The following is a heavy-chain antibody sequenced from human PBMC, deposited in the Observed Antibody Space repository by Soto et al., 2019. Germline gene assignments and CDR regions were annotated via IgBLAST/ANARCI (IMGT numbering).Heavy chain of an antibody. Sequence: GGSLRLSCAASGFTVSSNYMSWVRQAPGKGLEWASVIYSGGSTYYANSGKARFTITRDNSKNTLYLQMNSLRAEDTAVYYCARDYDDAFDIWGQGTMVTVSS. CDR3: ARDYDDAFDI. CDR1: GFTVSSNY. D-gene: IGHD3-16*01. CDR2: IYSGGST. V-gene: IGHV3-66*01. J-gene: IGHJ3*02.